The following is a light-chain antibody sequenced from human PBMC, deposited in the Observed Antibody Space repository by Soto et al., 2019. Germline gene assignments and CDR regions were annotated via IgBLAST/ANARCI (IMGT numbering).Light chain of an antibody. Sequence: EIVMTQSPATLSVSPGERATLSCRASQSISSNLAWYQQKPGQAPRLLIYGASTRATGIPARFSGSGSGTEFTRTISSLKSEDFAVYYCQQYNNWPPWTFGQWTKVEIK. V-gene: IGKV3-15*01. CDR1: QSISSN. CDR2: GAS. CDR3: QQYNNWPPWT. J-gene: IGKJ1*01.